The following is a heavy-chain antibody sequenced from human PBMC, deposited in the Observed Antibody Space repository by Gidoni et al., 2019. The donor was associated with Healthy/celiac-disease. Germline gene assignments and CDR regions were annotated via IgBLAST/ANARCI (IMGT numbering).Heavy chain of an antibody. CDR3: AKTGYSYGYPLRDY. Sequence: EVQLLESGGGLVQPGGSLRLSRPASGFTFSTYAMSWVRQAPGQGLEWVSAISGSGGSTYYADSVKGRFTISRDNSKNTLYLQMNSLRAEDTAVYYCAKTGYSYGYPLRDYWGQGTLVTVSS. D-gene: IGHD5-18*01. V-gene: IGHV3-23*01. CDR1: GFTFSTYA. CDR2: ISGSGGST. J-gene: IGHJ4*02.